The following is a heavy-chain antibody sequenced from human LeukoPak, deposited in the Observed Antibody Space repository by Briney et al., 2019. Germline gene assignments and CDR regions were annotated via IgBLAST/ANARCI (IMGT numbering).Heavy chain of an antibody. D-gene: IGHD6-6*01. CDR2: ISSGSSYI. Sequence: GGSLRLSCAASGFTFSSYSMNWVRQAPGKGLEWVSSISSGSSYIYYADSVKGRFTISRDNAKNSLYLQMNSLRAEGTAVYYCARDSIIAARPLDYWGQGTLVTVSS. J-gene: IGHJ4*02. CDR3: ARDSIIAARPLDY. CDR1: GFTFSSYS. V-gene: IGHV3-21*01.